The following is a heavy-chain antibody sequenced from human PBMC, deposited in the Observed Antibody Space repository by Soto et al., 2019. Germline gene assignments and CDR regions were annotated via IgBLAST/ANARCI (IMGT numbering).Heavy chain of an antibody. J-gene: IGHJ4*02. CDR2: ISPDGSTT. D-gene: IGHD6-19*01. CDR3: VNSYAARGWYEGSDY. CDR1: GFTISNYW. V-gene: IGHV3-74*01. Sequence: EVQLVEAGGDLVQPGGSLRLSCVASGFTISNYWMHWVRQAPGKGLIWVSRISPDGSTTNYADSVKGRFTISRDNAKNTLYLQMNSLRVEDTAVYYCVNSYAARGWYEGSDYWGRGTVVTVSS.